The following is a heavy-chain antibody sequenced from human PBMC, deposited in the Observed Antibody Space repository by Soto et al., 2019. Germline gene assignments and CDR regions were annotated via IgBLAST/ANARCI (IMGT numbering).Heavy chain of an antibody. CDR3: PTLFWSGYYTHPEAY. J-gene: IGHJ4*02. D-gene: IGHD3-3*01. CDR2: IKSKTDGGTT. V-gene: IGHV3-15*01. CDR1: GFTFSNAW. Sequence: EVQLVESGGGLVKPGGSLRLSCAASGFTFSNAWMSWVRQAPGKGLEWVGRIKSKTDGGTTDYAAPVKGRFTISRDDSKNTLYLQMNSLKTEDTAVYYCPTLFWSGYYTHPEAYWGQGTLVTVSS.